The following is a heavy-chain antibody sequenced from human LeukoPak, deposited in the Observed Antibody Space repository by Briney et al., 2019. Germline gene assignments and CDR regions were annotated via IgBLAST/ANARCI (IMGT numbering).Heavy chain of an antibody. J-gene: IGHJ4*02. CDR1: GFTFSSYE. D-gene: IGHD3-10*01. CDR2: IKQDGSEK. Sequence: PGGSLRLSCAASGFTFSSYEMNWVRQAPGKGLEWVANIKQDGSEKYYVDSVKGRFTISRDNAKNSLYLQMNSLRAEDTAVYYCARSMVRDYWGQGTLVTVSS. CDR3: ARSMVRDY. V-gene: IGHV3-7*03.